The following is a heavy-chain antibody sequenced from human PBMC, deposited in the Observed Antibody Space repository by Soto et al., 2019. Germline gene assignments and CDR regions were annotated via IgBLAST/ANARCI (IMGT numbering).Heavy chain of an antibody. Sequence: PSETLSLTCTISGGSISGYYWTWIRQSPGKGLEYIGYIYSGNTNYNPSLNSRVTISVDTSKNQFSLKLSSLTAADTAVYYCAGRIVGPTTDWGQGTLVTVSS. CDR1: GGSISGYY. V-gene: IGHV4-59*12. J-gene: IGHJ4*02. D-gene: IGHD1-26*01. CDR3: AGRIVGPTTD. CDR2: IYSGNT.